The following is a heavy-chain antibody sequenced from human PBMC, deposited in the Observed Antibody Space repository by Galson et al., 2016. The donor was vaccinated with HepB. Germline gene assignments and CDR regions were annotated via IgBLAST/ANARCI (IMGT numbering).Heavy chain of an antibody. Sequence: SETLSLTCTVSGGSISTYYWTWIRQPPGKGLEWIGYIYYGVSTNHNASLKSRVTMSVDMSKNQFSLRLSSVTAADTAMYYCARGWSDAFDIWGQGTMVTVSS. CDR1: GGSISTYY. CDR3: ARGWSDAFDI. CDR2: IYYGVST. V-gene: IGHV4-59*01. J-gene: IGHJ3*02. D-gene: IGHD2-15*01.